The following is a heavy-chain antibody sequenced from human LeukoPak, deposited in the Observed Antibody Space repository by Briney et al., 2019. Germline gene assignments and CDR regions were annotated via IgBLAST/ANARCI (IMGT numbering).Heavy chain of an antibody. D-gene: IGHD3-9*01. CDR1: GFTFGDYA. Sequence: PGGSLRLSCTGSGFTFGDYAMGWLRQAPGKGLEWVGFTRSKAYSGTTEYAASVKGRFIISRDDSKSIAYLEMSSLKTEDTAVYYCTRVVYDILTGYYRVPYYFDYWGQGTLVTVSS. V-gene: IGHV3-49*03. CDR3: TRVVYDILTGYYRVPYYFDY. CDR2: TRSKAYSGTT. J-gene: IGHJ4*02.